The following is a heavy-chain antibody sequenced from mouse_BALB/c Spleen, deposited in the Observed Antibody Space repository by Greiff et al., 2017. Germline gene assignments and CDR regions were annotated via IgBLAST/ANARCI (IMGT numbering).Heavy chain of an antibody. Sequence: QVQLQQSGAELMKPGASVKISCKATGYTFSSYWIEWVKQRPGHGLEWIGEILPGSGSTNYNEKFKGKATFTADTSSNTAYMQLSSLTSEDSAVYYCASSPYYGSSYGAYWGQGTLVTVSA. J-gene: IGHJ3*01. CDR1: GYTFSSYW. CDR2: ILPGSGST. CDR3: ASSPYYGSSYGAY. V-gene: IGHV1-9*01. D-gene: IGHD1-1*01.